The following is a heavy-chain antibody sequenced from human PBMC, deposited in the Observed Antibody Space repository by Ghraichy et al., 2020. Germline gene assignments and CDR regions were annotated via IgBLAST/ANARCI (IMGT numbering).Heavy chain of an antibody. Sequence: GGSLRLSCAASGFTFKAYHMSWVRQAPGKGLEWVALISADGGSIYYADSVKGRFTISRDNPKNTLYLQLDSLRSDDTAVYYCTREYGSSGRCGYLDPWGQGTQVTVSS. CDR2: ISADGGSI. D-gene: IGHD3-22*01. CDR1: GFTFKAYH. V-gene: IGHV3-30-3*01. CDR3: TREYGSSGRCGYLDP. J-gene: IGHJ5*02.